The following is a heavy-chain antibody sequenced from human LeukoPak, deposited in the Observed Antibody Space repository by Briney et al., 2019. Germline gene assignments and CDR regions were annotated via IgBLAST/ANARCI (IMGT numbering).Heavy chain of an antibody. V-gene: IGHV3-23*01. CDR2: ISGSGGST. Sequence: GGSLRLSCAASGFTFSSYAMSWVRQAPGKGLEWVSAISGSGGSTHYADSVKGRFTISRDNSKNTLYLQMNSLRAEDTAVYYCAKEAVLRYNWNDEPKDYWGQGTLATVSS. CDR1: GFTFSSYA. CDR3: AKEAVLRYNWNDEPKDY. J-gene: IGHJ4*02. D-gene: IGHD1-1*01.